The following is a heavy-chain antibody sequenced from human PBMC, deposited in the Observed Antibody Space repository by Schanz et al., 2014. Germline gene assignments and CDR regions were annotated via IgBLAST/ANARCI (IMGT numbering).Heavy chain of an antibody. V-gene: IGHV1-18*01. Sequence: QVQLVQSGGEVKMPGASVKVSCKASGYTFTRSGISWVRQAPGQGLEWMGWIGGSDGNTNFAQKFQGRVTMTTDTSTSTVYMELRSLTSDDTAVYYCARGWGYDALTGYVFWGQGTLVTVSS. J-gene: IGHJ4*02. D-gene: IGHD3-9*01. CDR1: GYTFTRSG. CDR3: ARGWGYDALTGYVF. CDR2: IGGSDGNT.